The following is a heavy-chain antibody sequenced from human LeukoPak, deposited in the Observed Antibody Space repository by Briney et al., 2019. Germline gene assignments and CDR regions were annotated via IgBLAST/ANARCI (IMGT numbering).Heavy chain of an antibody. CDR3: AKSLSGSSPYYFDY. Sequence: GGSLRLSCAVSGITLSNYGMSWVRQAPGKGLEWVAGISGSGGSTNYADSVKGRFTISRDNPKNTLYLQMNGLRAEDTAVYYCAKSLSGSSPYYFDYWGQGTLVTVSS. V-gene: IGHV3-23*01. CDR1: GITLSNYG. J-gene: IGHJ4*02. D-gene: IGHD3-10*01. CDR2: ISGSGGST.